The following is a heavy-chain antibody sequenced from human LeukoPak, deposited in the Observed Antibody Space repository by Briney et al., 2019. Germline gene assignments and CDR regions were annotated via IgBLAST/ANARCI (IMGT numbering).Heavy chain of an antibody. J-gene: IGHJ4*02. D-gene: IGHD2-15*01. Sequence: GGSLRLSCAASGLTVSSNYMSWVRQAPGKGLEWVSVIYSGGSTYYADSVKGRFTISRDNSKNTLYLQMNSLRTEDTAVYYCARGGKCSDGKCYLIDYWGQGTLVTVSS. CDR3: ARGGKCSDGKCYLIDY. CDR1: GLTVSSNY. V-gene: IGHV3-53*05. CDR2: IYSGGST.